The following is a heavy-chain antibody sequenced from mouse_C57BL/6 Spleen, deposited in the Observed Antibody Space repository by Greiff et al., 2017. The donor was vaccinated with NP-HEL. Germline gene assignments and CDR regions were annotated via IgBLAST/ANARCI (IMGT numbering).Heavy chain of an antibody. Sequence: EVMLVESGEGLVKPGGSLKLSCAASGFTFSSYAMSWVRQTPEKRLEWVAYISSGGDYIYYADTVMGRFTISRDNARHTLYLQMSSLKSEDTAMYYWTSDGTAQATWWFAYWGQGTLVTVSA. D-gene: IGHD3-2*02. CDR2: ISSGGDYI. V-gene: IGHV5-9-1*02. J-gene: IGHJ3*01. CDR1: GFTFSSYA. CDR3: TSDGTAQATWWFAY.